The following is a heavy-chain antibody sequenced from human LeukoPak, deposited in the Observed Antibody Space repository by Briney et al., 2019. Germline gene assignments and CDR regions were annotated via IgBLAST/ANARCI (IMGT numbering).Heavy chain of an antibody. D-gene: IGHD3-10*01. V-gene: IGHV3-7*03. CDR2: TKPDEREK. J-gene: IGHJ4*02. CDR1: GFTFSDYY. CDR3: TRDGEGASHY. Sequence: GGSLRLSCAASGFTFSDYYMSWIRQAPGKGLEWVANTKPDEREKYYVDSVKGRFTISRDNAKNSLYLQMNSLRVDDTAVYYCTRDGEGASHYWGQGTLVTASS.